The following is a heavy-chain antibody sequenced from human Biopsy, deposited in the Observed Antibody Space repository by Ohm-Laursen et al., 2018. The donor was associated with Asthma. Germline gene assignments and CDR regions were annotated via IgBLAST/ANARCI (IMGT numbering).Heavy chain of an antibody. Sequence: SVKVSCKASGGTFSSYAISWVRQAPGQGLEWMGGIIPIFGTANYAQKFQGRVTITADESTSTAYMELSSLRSEDTAVYYCARDPHNSGLASLRTKFNYYYYGMDVWGQGTTVTVSS. D-gene: IGHD1-7*01. J-gene: IGHJ6*02. CDR1: GGTFSSYA. V-gene: IGHV1-69*13. CDR2: IIPIFGTA. CDR3: ARDPHNSGLASLRTKFNYYYYGMDV.